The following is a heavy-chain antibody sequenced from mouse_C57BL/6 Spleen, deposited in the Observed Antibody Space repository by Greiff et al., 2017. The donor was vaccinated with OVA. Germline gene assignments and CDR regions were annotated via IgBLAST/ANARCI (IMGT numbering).Heavy chain of an antibody. Sequence: VHLVESGPELVKPGASVKISCKASGYAFSSSWMNWVKQRPGTGLEWIGRIYPGDGDTNYNGKFKGKATLTADKSSSTAYMQLSSLTSEDSAVYFCARETGAGTAWFAYWGQGTLVTVSA. CDR1: GYAFSSSW. V-gene: IGHV1-82*01. D-gene: IGHD4-1*01. J-gene: IGHJ3*01. CDR2: IYPGDGDT. CDR3: ARETGAGTAWFAY.